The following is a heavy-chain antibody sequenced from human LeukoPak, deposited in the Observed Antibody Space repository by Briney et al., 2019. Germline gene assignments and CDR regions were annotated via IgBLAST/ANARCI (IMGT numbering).Heavy chain of an antibody. CDR3: ARGNYDILTGYQIPKSDSYYYYYYMDV. V-gene: IGHV3-66*01. D-gene: IGHD3-9*01. J-gene: IGHJ6*03. CDR2: IYSGGST. CDR1: GFTVSSNY. Sequence: GGSLRLSCAASGFTVSSNYMSWVRQPPGKGLEWVPVIYSGGSTYYADSVKGRFTISRDNAKNSLYLQMNSLRAEDTAVYYCARGNYDILTGYQIPKSDSYYYYYYMDVWGKGTTVTVSS.